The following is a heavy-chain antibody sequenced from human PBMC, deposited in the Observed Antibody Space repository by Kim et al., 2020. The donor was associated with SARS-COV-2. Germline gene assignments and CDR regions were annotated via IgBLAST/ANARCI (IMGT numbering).Heavy chain of an antibody. D-gene: IGHD2-8*01. CDR1: GFTITSNY. CDR3: ARDVRGEYCTNGVCNYYYGLDV. Sequence: GGSLRLSCAASGFTITSNYMSWVRQAPGKGLEWVSLLSDGGNTYYADSVKGRFTISGDNSQNTRYLQMSSLRAEDTAVYYCARDVRGEYCTNGVCNYYYGLDVWGQGTTVTVSS. J-gene: IGHJ6*02. V-gene: IGHV3-53*01. CDR2: LSDGGNT.